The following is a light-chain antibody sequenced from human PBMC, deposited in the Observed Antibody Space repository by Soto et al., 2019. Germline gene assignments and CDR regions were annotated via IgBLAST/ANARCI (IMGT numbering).Light chain of an antibody. CDR2: KAS. CDR3: QQYNSYSEA. J-gene: IGKJ1*01. CDR1: QSISIW. V-gene: IGKV1-5*03. Sequence: DIQMTQSPSTLSASVGDRVTITCRASQSISIWLAWYQQKPGKAPKILIYKASSLESGVPSRFSGSGSGTEFTLTISSLQPDDFETYYCQQYNSYSEAFGQGTKVDIK.